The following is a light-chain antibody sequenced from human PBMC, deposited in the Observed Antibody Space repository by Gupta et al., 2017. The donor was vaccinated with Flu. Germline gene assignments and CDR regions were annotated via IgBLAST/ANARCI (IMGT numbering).Light chain of an antibody. CDR1: QSVLSSSNNANY. Sequence: DIVMTQSPDSLAVSVGERATITCKSSQSVLSSSNNANYLSWYQHKPGQPPKLLISWASTRDSGVPDRFIGSGSGTDFTLPISSLQAEDVAVYFCQQYFTTPGTFGQGTKVEVK. J-gene: IGKJ1*01. CDR2: WAS. CDR3: QQYFTTPGT. V-gene: IGKV4-1*01.